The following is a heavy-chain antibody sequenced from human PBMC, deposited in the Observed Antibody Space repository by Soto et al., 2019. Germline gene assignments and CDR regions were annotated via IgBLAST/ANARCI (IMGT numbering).Heavy chain of an antibody. J-gene: IGHJ4*02. Sequence: EVQLLESGGGWVQPGGSLRLSCAASGFTFTTYAMSWVRQASGKGLEWVSAISGSAGSTYYADSVKGRFTISRDNSKNTLYLQMNSLRAEDTAVYYCAKNCDTTFSSSSHWGQGTLVSVSS. D-gene: IGHD6-6*01. CDR2: ISGSAGST. V-gene: IGHV3-23*01. CDR1: GFTFTTYA. CDR3: AKNCDTTFSSSSH.